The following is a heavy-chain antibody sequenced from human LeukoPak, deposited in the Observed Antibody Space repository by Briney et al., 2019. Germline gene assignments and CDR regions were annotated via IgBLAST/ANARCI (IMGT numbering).Heavy chain of an antibody. V-gene: IGHV3-23*01. CDR3: ARSLRSPRYCIDDTCYFDY. D-gene: IGHD2-15*01. J-gene: IGHJ4*02. Sequence: GGSLRLSCAASGFTFSSYGMSWVRQAPGKGLEWVSGISGLGDNTYYVDSVKGRFTISRDNAKNTQYLQIDSLRVEDTAVYYCARSLRSPRYCIDDTCYFDYWGQGTLVTVSS. CDR2: ISGLGDNT. CDR1: GFTFSSYG.